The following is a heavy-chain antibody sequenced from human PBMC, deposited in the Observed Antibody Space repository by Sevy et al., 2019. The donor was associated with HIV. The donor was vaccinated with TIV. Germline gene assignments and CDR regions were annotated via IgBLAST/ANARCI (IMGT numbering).Heavy chain of an antibody. J-gene: IGHJ4*02. V-gene: IGHV3-21*05. CDR3: ARAVDYYDSGGLYY. CDR1: GFTFSDYD. Sequence: GGSLRLSCAASGFTFSDYDMNWVRQAPGKGLEWVSFISSRSSYIYYADSLKGRVTISRDNAYNSLFLQMRSLRAEDTAVYYCARAVDYYDSGGLYYWGQGALVTVSS. D-gene: IGHD3-22*01. CDR2: ISSRSSYI.